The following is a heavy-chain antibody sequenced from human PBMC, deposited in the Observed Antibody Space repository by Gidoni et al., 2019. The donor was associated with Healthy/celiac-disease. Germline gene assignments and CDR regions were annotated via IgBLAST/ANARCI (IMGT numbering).Heavy chain of an antibody. D-gene: IGHD2-15*01. J-gene: IGHJ6*02. CDR3: ARDQYCSGGSCYPYYYYYYGMDV. CDR1: GFTFVGNG. CDR2: IKQDGSEK. Sequence: LRLSCAASGFTFVGNGRSGVPRAQGKGLEWVANIKQDGSEKYYVDSVKGRFTISRDNAKNSLYLQMNSLRAEDTAVYYCARDQYCSGGSCYPYYYYYYGMDVWGQGTTVTVSS. V-gene: IGHV3-7*04.